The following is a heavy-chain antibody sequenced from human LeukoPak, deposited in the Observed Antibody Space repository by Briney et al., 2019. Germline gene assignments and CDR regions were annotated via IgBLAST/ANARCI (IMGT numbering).Heavy chain of an antibody. CDR2: IIPILTTP. CDR1: GGTFSNDG. V-gene: IGHV1-69*01. D-gene: IGHD2-21*01. Sequence: GASVKVSCKASGGTFSNDGISWVRQAPGQGLVWMGGIIPILTTPKYAQKFQGRVTISADESTSTAYMELSSLRAEDTALYYCARGAGFKSGRTIHFFGMDVWGQGTTVTVSS. J-gene: IGHJ6*02. CDR3: ARGAGFKSGRTIHFFGMDV.